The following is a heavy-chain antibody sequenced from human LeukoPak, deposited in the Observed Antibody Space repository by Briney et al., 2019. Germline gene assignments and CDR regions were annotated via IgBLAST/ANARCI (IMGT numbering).Heavy chain of an antibody. CDR3: AREMAPHDAFDI. CDR1: GFTFSSYA. CDR2: ISYDGSNK. Sequence: GRSLRLSCAASGFTFSSYAMHWVRQAPGKGLEWVAVISYDGSNKYYADSVKGRFTISRDNSKNTPYLQMNSLRAEDTAVYYCAREMAPHDAFDIWGQGTMVTVSS. V-gene: IGHV3-30-3*01. J-gene: IGHJ3*02. D-gene: IGHD5-12*01.